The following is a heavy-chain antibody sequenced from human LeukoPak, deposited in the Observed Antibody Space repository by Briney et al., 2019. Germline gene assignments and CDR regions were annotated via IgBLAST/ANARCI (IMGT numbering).Heavy chain of an antibody. D-gene: IGHD6-13*01. J-gene: IGHJ6*03. V-gene: IGHV3-7*01. Sequence: GGSLRLSCAASGFTFSSYWMSWVRQAPGKGLEWVANIKQDGSEKYYVDSVKGRFTISRDNAKNSLYLQMNSLRAEDTAVYYCARDPIAAAGGYYYMDVWGKGTRSPSP. CDR3: ARDPIAAAGGYYYMDV. CDR1: GFTFSSYW. CDR2: IKQDGSEK.